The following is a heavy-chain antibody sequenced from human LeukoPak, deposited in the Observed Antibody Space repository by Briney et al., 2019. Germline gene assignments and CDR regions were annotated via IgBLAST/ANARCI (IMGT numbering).Heavy chain of an antibody. CDR2: ISYDGGSE. D-gene: IGHD6-13*01. Sequence: GGSLRLSCAASGFTFSSYGMHWVRQAPGKGLEWVAVISYDGGSENYADSVKGRFTISRDNSKNTLYLQMNSLRVEDTAAYYCAKAAAGYYYGMDVWGQGTTVTVS. CDR1: GFTFSSYG. J-gene: IGHJ6*02. CDR3: AKAAAGYYYGMDV. V-gene: IGHV3-30*18.